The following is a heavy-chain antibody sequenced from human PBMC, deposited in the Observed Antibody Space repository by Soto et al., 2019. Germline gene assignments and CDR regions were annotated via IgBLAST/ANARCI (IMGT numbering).Heavy chain of an antibody. CDR2: ISAYNGNT. CDR1: GYTFTSYG. CDR3: ARDYYDSSGYLAQNDAFDI. D-gene: IGHD3-22*01. V-gene: IGHV1-18*04. Sequence: ASVKVSCKASGYTFTSYGISWVRQAPGQGLEWMGWISAYNGNTNYAQKLQGRVTMTTDTSTSTAYMELRSLRSDDTAVYYCARDYYDSSGYLAQNDAFDIWGQGTMVTVSS. J-gene: IGHJ3*02.